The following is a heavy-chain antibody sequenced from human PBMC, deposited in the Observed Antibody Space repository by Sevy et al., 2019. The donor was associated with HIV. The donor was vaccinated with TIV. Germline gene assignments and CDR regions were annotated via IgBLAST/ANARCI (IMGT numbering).Heavy chain of an antibody. CDR1: GFSFSIYS. V-gene: IGHV3-48*01. J-gene: IGHJ4*02. CDR3: ASQRGGYERLYYFDY. CDR2: MSNTGGTI. D-gene: IGHD5-12*01. Sequence: GGSLRLSCAASGFSFSIYSMNWVRQAPGKGLEWLSYMSNTGGTIHYADSVKGRFTISRDNAKNSLYLQMNSLRAEDTVVYYCASQRGGYERLYYFDYWGQGTLVTVSS.